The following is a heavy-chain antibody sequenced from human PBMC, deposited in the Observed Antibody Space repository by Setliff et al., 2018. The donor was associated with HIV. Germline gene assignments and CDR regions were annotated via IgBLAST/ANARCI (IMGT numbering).Heavy chain of an antibody. D-gene: IGHD6-6*01. CDR2: INHSGST. Sequence: SETLSLTCAVYGGSFSGYYWSWIRQPPGKGLEWIGEINHSGSTNYNPSLKSRVTISVDTSKNQFSLKLSSVTAADTAVYYCARGGGGARRVIGSWGQGALVTVSS. CDR1: GGSFSGYY. V-gene: IGHV4-34*01. J-gene: IGHJ4*02. CDR3: ARGGGGARRVIGS.